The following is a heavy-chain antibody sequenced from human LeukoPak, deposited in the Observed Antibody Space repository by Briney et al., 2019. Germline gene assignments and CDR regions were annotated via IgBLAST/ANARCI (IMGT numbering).Heavy chain of an antibody. J-gene: IGHJ4*02. CDR2: IFYSGRT. V-gene: IGHV4-39*01. CDR3: SRLTYTYYYDSSTYSF. D-gene: IGHD3-22*01. Sequence: PSETLSLTCTVSGCSISSSSYYWGWIPQPPGKGLESIVSIFYSGRTYYNPSLKSRVTISVDTSKNQFSLRLSSVTAADTAVYYCSRLTYTYYYDSSTYSFWGQGTLVTVSS. CDR1: GCSISSSSYY.